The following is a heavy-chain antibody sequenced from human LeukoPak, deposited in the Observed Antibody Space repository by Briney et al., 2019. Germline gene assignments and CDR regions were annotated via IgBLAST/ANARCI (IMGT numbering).Heavy chain of an antibody. CDR3: ARDHTMIPFYGMDV. Sequence: RGSLRLSCAASGFTFGSYGMHWVRQAPGRGLEWMTVIWSDGSNKYYADSVKGRFTISRDNSKNTLYLQMNSLRAEDTAVYYCARDHTMIPFYGMDVWGQGPRSPSP. CDR1: GFTFGSYG. D-gene: IGHD3-22*01. CDR2: IWSDGSNK. V-gene: IGHV3-33*01. J-gene: IGHJ6*02.